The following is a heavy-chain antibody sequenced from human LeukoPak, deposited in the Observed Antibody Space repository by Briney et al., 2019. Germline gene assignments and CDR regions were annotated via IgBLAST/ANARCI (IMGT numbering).Heavy chain of an antibody. Sequence: PSEPLSLTCTVSGGSISSYYWSWLRQPPGKAREWIGYIYYRGSTNYNPSLKSRITISADSSKNQVSLNLSSVTAADTAVYYCASEQSGGGGESWYIDLWGRGTLVTVSS. CDR2: IYYRGST. V-gene: IGHV4-59*08. CDR3: ASEQSGGGGESWYIDL. J-gene: IGHJ2*01. D-gene: IGHD2-21*01. CDR1: GGSISSYY.